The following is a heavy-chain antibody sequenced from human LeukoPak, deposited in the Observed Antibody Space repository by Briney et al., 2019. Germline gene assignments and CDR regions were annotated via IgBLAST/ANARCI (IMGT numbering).Heavy chain of an antibody. D-gene: IGHD3-22*01. Sequence: ASETLSLTCTVSGGSISSSYYWGWIRQPPGKGLEWIGSIYYSGSTYYNPSLKSRVTISVDTSKNQFSLKLSSVTAADTAVYYCARQGYYDSSGYYWFDYWGQGTLVTVSS. CDR1: GGSISSSYY. J-gene: IGHJ4*02. CDR2: IYYSGST. CDR3: ARQGYYDSSGYYWFDY. V-gene: IGHV4-39*01.